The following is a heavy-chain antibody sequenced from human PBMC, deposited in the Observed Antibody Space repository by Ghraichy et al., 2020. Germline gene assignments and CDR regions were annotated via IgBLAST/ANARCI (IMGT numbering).Heavy chain of an antibody. CDR3: ARHLRSSTPLYFDY. CDR2: MYYSGST. V-gene: IGHV4-39*01. CDR1: GGSISSSGYY. J-gene: IGHJ4*02. Sequence: SETLSLTCTVSGGSISSSGYYWGWIRQPPGKGLEWIGSMYYSGSTYYNPSLNSRVTTSVDTSKNQFFLKVTSVTAADTAVYYCARHLRSSTPLYFDYWGQGTLVTVSS. D-gene: IGHD6-6*01.